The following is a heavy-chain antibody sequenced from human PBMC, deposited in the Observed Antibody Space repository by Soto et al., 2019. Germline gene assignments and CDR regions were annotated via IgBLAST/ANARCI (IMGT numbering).Heavy chain of an antibody. V-gene: IGHV4-4*02. CDR3: ARRSRSWFDA. CDR2: LYHTEST. D-gene: IGHD1-1*01. J-gene: IGHJ5*02. Sequence: QVQLQESGPGLVKPSGTLSLTCGVSVSGGSMSSNNWWSWVRQSPGKGPEWIGELYHTESTHYNPSLKSRVTILIDKSKNQFSLKLRSVPAADRAVYYCARRSRSWFDAWGPGTLVTVSS. CDR1: GGSMSSNNW.